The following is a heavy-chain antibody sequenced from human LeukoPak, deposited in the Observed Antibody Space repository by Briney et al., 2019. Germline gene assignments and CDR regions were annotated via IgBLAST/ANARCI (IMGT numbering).Heavy chain of an antibody. CDR1: GYTFTSYD. D-gene: IGHD1-26*01. V-gene: IGHV1-8*01. CDR3: ARSRVVSSFRIVGATNVNWFDP. Sequence: ASVKVSCKASGYTFTSYDINWVRQATGQGLEWMGWMNPNSGNTGYAQKFQGRVTMTRNTSISTAYMELSSLRSEDTAVYYCARSRVVSSFRIVGATNVNWFDPGGQGTLVTVSP. CDR2: MNPNSGNT. J-gene: IGHJ5*02.